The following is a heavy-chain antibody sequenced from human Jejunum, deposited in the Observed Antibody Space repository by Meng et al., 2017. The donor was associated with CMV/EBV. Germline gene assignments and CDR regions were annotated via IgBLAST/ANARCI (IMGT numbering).Heavy chain of an antibody. D-gene: IGHD6-13*01. CDR3: VRGGDSHIWYYYLDF. J-gene: IGHJ4*02. CDR2: VIPGSGTA. V-gene: IGHV1-69*05. CDR1: GVFSSRYS. Sequence: SGVFSSRYSVKWVRQAPGQGLEWMGGVIPGSGTANYAQRFQGRVSIITDESTSTSYMELNSLRSEDTAVYYCVRGGDSHIWYYYLDFWGQGTLVTVSS.